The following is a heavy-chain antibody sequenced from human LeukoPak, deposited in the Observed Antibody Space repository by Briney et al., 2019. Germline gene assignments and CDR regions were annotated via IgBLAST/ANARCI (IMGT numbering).Heavy chain of an antibody. D-gene: IGHD3-16*01. Sequence: GGSLRLSCAASGFTFSSYDMSWVRQAPGKGLEWVSAISGSGGSTYYADSVKGRFTISRDNSKNTLYLQMNNLRAEDTAVYYCAKTHYDYVWGSYGYWGQGTLDTVSS. V-gene: IGHV3-23*01. CDR2: ISGSGGST. CDR3: AKTHYDYVWGSYGY. CDR1: GFTFSSYD. J-gene: IGHJ4*02.